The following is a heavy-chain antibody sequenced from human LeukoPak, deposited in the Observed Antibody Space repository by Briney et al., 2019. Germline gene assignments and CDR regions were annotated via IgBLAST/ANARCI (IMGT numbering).Heavy chain of an antibody. Sequence: PGGSLRLSCAASGFTFSSYAMSWVRQAPGKGLEWVSAISGSGGSTYYADSVKGRFTISRDNSKNTLYLQMNSLRAEDTAVYYCAKSDYYDSSGYWEFDYWGQGTLVTVSS. CDR2: ISGSGGST. CDR1: GFTFSSYA. D-gene: IGHD3-22*01. J-gene: IGHJ4*02. V-gene: IGHV3-23*01. CDR3: AKSDYYDSSGYWEFDY.